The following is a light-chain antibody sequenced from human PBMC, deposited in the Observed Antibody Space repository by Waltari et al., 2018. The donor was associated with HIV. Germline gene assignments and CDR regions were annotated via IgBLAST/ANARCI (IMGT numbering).Light chain of an antibody. CDR3: DTWDDSLIGV. Sequence: QSAVTQQPSVSGAPGESVSISCSGSDSNIGSHPVNWDQQVPGKAPQLVIYDAIKRHPVVPDRFSAARSGASVSLTIRDLHVGDDAIYICDTWDDSLIGVFGGGTQVTVL. J-gene: IGLJ2*01. V-gene: IGLV1-44*01. CDR1: DSNIGSHP. CDR2: DAI.